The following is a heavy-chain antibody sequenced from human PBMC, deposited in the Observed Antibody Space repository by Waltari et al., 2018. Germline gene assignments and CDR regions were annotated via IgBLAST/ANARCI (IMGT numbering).Heavy chain of an antibody. CDR1: GYSISSGYY. V-gene: IGHV4-38-2*02. CDR3: AREHVVVVADPSGAFDI. J-gene: IGHJ3*02. Sequence: QVQLQESGPGLVKPSETLSLTCTVSGYSISSGYYWGWIRQPPGKGLEWMGSIYHSGSTYYNPSLKSRVTISVDTSKNQFSLKLSSVTAADTAVYYCAREHVVVVADPSGAFDIWGQGTMVTVSS. D-gene: IGHD2-15*01. CDR2: IYHSGST.